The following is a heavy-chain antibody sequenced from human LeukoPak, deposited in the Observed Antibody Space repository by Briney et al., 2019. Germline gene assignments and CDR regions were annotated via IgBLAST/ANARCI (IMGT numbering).Heavy chain of an antibody. V-gene: IGHV1-46*01. CDR1: GYRFTAYY. J-gene: IGHJ4*02. D-gene: IGHD2-21*02. Sequence: GASVKVSCKASGYRFTAYYMHWVGQAPGQGLEWMGIINPSGGSTSYAPKFQGRVTMTRDMSTSTVYMELSSLRSEDTAVYYCARAGAYCGGDCYPALDYWGQGTLVTVSS. CDR2: INPSGGST. CDR3: ARAGAYCGGDCYPALDY.